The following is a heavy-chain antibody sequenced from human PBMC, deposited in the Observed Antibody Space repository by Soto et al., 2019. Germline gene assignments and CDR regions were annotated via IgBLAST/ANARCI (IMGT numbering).Heavy chain of an antibody. V-gene: IGHV3-48*04. CDR2: ISSSSSTI. CDR3: ARDVLRRITIFGVDAFDI. Sequence: GGSLRLSCAASGFTFSSYSMNWVRQAPGKGLEWVSYISSSSSTIYYADSVKGRFTISRDNAKNSLYLQMNSLRAEDTAVYYCARDVLRRITIFGVDAFDIWGQGTMVTVSS. J-gene: IGHJ3*02. D-gene: IGHD3-3*01. CDR1: GFTFSSYS.